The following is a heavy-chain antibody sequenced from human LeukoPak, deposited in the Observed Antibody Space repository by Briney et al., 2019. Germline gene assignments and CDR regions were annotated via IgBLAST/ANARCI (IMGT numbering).Heavy chain of an antibody. D-gene: IGHD1-26*01. Sequence: ASVKVSCKASGYTFSSYYMHWVRQAPGQGLEWMGIINPSGGSTSCAQKFQGRVTVTRDMSTSTVYMELSSLRSEDTAVYYCARDEAVGPTTMVAFDIWGQGTMVTVSS. CDR2: INPSGGST. V-gene: IGHV1-46*01. J-gene: IGHJ3*02. CDR3: ARDEAVGPTTMVAFDI. CDR1: GYTFSSYY.